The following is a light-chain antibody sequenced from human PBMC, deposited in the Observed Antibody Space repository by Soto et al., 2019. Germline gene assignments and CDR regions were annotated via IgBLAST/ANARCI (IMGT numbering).Light chain of an antibody. V-gene: IGKV3-20*01. J-gene: IGKJ4*01. CDR1: QSVSSSY. Sequence: EIXXTQSPGTLSLSPGERATLSCRASQSVSSSYLAWYQQKPGQAPRLLIYGASSRATGIPDRFSGSGSGTDFTLTISRLEPEDFAVYYCQQYGSSPPVTFGGGTKVEIK. CDR2: GAS. CDR3: QQYGSSPPVT.